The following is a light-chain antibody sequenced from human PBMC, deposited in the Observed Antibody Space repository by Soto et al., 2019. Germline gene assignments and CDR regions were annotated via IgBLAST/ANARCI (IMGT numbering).Light chain of an antibody. CDR1: SSDVGAYNH. Sequence: QSVLTQPASVSGSPGQSITISCTGSSSDVGAYNHVSWYQQHPGEAPKLMIYEVSNRPSRISNRSSGSKSGITASLTISGLQAEDEADYYCSSYSISSTRHDVCGTGTKVTGL. CDR3: SSYSISSTRHDV. CDR2: EVS. V-gene: IGLV2-14*01. J-gene: IGLJ1*01.